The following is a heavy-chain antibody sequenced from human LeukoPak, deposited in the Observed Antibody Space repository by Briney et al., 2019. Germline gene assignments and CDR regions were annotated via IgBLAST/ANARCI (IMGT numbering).Heavy chain of an antibody. CDR3: ARDTLLWFGEQPDY. CDR2: ISAYNGNT. CDR1: GYTFTSYG. Sequence: ASVKVSCKASGYTFTSYGISWVRQAPGQGLEWMGWISAYNGNTDYAQKLQGRVTMTTDTSTSTAYMELRSLRSDDTAVYYCARDTLLWFGEQPDYWGQGTLVTVSS. J-gene: IGHJ4*02. D-gene: IGHD3-10*01. V-gene: IGHV1-18*04.